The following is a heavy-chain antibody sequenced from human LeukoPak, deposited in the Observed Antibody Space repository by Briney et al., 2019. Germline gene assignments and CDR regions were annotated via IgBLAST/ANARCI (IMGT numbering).Heavy chain of an antibody. CDR3: AKDYGSGSGTFDAFDI. D-gene: IGHD1-26*01. Sequence: PGRSLRLSCAASGFTFDDYAMHWVRQAPGKGLEWVSGISWNSGSIGYADSVKGRFTISRDNAENSLYLQMNSLRAEDMALYYCAKDYGSGSGTFDAFDIWGQGTMVTVSS. CDR2: ISWNSGSI. CDR1: GFTFDDYA. J-gene: IGHJ3*02. V-gene: IGHV3-9*03.